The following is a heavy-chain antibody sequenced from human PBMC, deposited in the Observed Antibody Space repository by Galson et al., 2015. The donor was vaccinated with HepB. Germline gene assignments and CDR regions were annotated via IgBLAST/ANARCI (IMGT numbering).Heavy chain of an antibody. Sequence: SETLSLTCTVSGGSISSSSYYWGWIRQPPGKGLEWIGSIYYSGSTYYNPSLKSRVTISVDTSKNQFSLKLSSVTAADTAVYYCASQGGWYVTFDYWGQGTLVTVS. J-gene: IGHJ4*02. CDR1: GGSISSSSYY. CDR3: ASQGGWYVTFDY. CDR2: IYYSGST. V-gene: IGHV4-39*01. D-gene: IGHD6-19*01.